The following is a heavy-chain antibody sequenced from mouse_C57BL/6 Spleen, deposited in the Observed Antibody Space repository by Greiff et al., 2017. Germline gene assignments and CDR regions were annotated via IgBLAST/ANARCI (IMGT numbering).Heavy chain of an antibody. CDR3: ARWGRDYSNYVTWFAY. V-gene: IGHV1-81*01. D-gene: IGHD2-5*01. CDR2: IYPRSGNT. Sequence: QVQLKESGAELARPGASVKLSCKASGYTFTSYGIRWVKQRTGQGLEWIGEIYPRSGNTSYNEKFKGKATLTADKSSSTAYMELRSLTSEDSAVYFCARWGRDYSNYVTWFAYWGQGTLVTVSA. J-gene: IGHJ3*01. CDR1: GYTFTSYG.